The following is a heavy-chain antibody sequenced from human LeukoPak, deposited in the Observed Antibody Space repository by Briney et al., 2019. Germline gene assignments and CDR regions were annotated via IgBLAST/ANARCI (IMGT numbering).Heavy chain of an antibody. V-gene: IGHV1-69*05. D-gene: IGHD3-22*01. CDR3: ARGRWYYDSSGSDQIDY. J-gene: IGHJ4*02. CDR2: IIPIFGTA. Sequence: ASVKVSCKASGGTFSSYAISWVRQAPGQGLEWMGEIIPIFGTANYAQKFQGRVTITTDESTSTAYMELSSLRSEDTAVYYCARGRWYYDSSGSDQIDYWGQGTLVTVSS. CDR1: GGTFSSYA.